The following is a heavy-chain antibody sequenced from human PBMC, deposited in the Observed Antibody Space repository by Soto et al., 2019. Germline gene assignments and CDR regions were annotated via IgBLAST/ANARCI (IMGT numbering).Heavy chain of an antibody. Sequence: SETLSLTCAVYGGSFSGYYWSWIRQPPGKGLEWIGEINHSGSTNYNPSLKSRVTISVDTSKNQFSLKLSSVTAADTAVYYCARRGYGSGSPPYYFDYWGQGTLVTVSS. CDR2: INHSGST. CDR3: ARRGYGSGSPPYYFDY. CDR1: GGSFSGYY. J-gene: IGHJ4*02. V-gene: IGHV4-34*01. D-gene: IGHD3-10*01.